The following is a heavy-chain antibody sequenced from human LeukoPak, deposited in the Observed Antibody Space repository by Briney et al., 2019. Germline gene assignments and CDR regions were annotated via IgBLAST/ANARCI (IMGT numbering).Heavy chain of an antibody. D-gene: IGHD2-2*02. CDR2: IIPILGIA. CDR3: ARDAPLYCSSTSCYTFDY. V-gene: IGHV1-69*04. J-gene: IGHJ4*02. CDR1: GGTFSSYT. Sequence: SVKVSCKASGGTFSSYTISWVRQAPGQGLEWMGRIIPILGIAIYAQKFQGRVTITADKSTSTAYMELSSLRSEDTAVYYCARDAPLYCSSTSCYTFDYWGQGTLVTVSS.